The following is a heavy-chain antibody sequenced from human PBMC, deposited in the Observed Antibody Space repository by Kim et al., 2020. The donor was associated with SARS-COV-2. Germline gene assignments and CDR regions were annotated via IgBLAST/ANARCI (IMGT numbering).Heavy chain of an antibody. Sequence: SETLSLTCTVSGGSISSYYWSWIRQPPGKGLEWIGYIYYSGSTNYNPSLKSRVTISVDTSKNQFSLKLSSVTAADTAVYYCARDDGYFDLWGRGTLVTVS. CDR2: IYYSGST. J-gene: IGHJ2*01. CDR1: GGSISSYY. V-gene: IGHV4-59*01. CDR3: ARDDGYFDL.